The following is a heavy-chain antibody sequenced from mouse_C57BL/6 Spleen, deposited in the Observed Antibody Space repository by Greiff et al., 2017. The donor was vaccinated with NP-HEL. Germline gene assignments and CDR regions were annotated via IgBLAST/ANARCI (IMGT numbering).Heavy chain of an antibody. CDR3: ARRYYGNSFDY. Sequence: VQLQQSGPELVKPGASVKISCKASGYSFTGSYMHWVKQSSEKSLEWIGEINPSTGGTSYHPKFKGKATLTVDKSSSTAYMQLKSLTSEDSAVYYCARRYYGNSFDYWGQGTTLTVSS. CDR2: INPSTGGT. D-gene: IGHD1-1*01. J-gene: IGHJ2*01. CDR1: GYSFTGSY. V-gene: IGHV1-43*01.